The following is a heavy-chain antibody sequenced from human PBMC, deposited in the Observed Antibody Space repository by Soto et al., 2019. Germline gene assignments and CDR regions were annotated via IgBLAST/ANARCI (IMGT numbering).Heavy chain of an antibody. D-gene: IGHD5-18*01. J-gene: IGHJ4*02. CDR1: ELTVSGNY. CDR3: ASRRGDTYGPPDC. Sequence: EVQLVETGGGLIQPGGSLRLSCAASELTVSGNYMNWVRQAPGKGLESVSIIYSSGNRHYADSVRGRFTISRDISKNTLYLQMNSLRAEDTAMYYCASRRGDTYGPPDCWGQGTLVTVSS. CDR2: IYSSGNR. V-gene: IGHV3-53*02.